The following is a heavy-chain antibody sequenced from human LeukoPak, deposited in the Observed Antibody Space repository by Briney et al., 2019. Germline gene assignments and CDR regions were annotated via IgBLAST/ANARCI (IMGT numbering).Heavy chain of an antibody. CDR1: GGSISSSSYY. D-gene: IGHD3-10*01. V-gene: IGHV4-39*01. CDR3: ASFYDSGSYYPKPDY. Sequence: SETLSLTCTVSGGSISSSSYYWGWIRQPPGKGLEWIGSIYYSGSTYYNPSLKSRVTISVDTSKNQFSLKLSSVTAADTAVYYCASFYDSGSYYPKPDYWGQGTLVTVSS. CDR2: IYYSGST. J-gene: IGHJ4*02.